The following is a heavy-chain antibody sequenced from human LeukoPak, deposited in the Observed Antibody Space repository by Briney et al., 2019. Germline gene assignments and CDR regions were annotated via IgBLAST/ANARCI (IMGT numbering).Heavy chain of an antibody. CDR2: INSRRDYI. J-gene: IGHJ4*02. D-gene: IGHD6-13*01. CDR3: AREGSSWYYFDF. V-gene: IGHV3-21*01. Sequence: GGFLRLSCAASGFTFSTYSMNWVRQAPPQGLEWVSCINSRRDYIYYEDSLKDRFTIFRDNAKNSLYLHMNSLRAEDTAVYYCAREGSSWYYFDFWGQGTLVTVSS. CDR1: GFTFSTYS.